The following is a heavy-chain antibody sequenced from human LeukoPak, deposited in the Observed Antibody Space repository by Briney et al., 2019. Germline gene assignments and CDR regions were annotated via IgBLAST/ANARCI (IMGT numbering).Heavy chain of an antibody. V-gene: IGHV3-48*03. D-gene: IGHD6-13*01. J-gene: IGHJ1*01. Sequence: GGSLRLSCAASGFTFSSYEMNWVRQAPGKGLEWVSYISSSGSTIYYADSVKRRFTISRDNAKNSLYLQMNSLRAEDTAVYYCASLGGDSSSWYEMYFQHWGQGTLVTVSS. CDR1: GFTFSSYE. CDR3: ASLGGDSSSWYEMYFQH. CDR2: ISSSGSTI.